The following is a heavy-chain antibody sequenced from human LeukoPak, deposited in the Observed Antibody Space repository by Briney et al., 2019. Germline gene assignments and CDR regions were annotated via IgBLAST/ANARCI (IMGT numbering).Heavy chain of an antibody. CDR3: AWCGYSGYGWFEY. CDR2: IYTSGST. CDR1: AGPISSGSYY. V-gene: IGHV4-61*02. J-gene: IGHJ4*02. D-gene: IGHD5-12*01. Sequence: SDTLALTCTVCAGPISSGSYYWSWIRQPAGKGLEWIGRIYTSGSTNYNPSLKSRLNISVDTSKNQFSPKLTSVTPPDTAVLYCAWCGYSGYGWFEYWGQGKLVTVSS.